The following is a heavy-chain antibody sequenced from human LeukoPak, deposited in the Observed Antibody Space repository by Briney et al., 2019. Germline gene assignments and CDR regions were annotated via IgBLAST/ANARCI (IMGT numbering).Heavy chain of an antibody. V-gene: IGHV4-39*01. J-gene: IGHJ3*02. CDR1: GGSISSSSYY. CDR2: IYYSGST. D-gene: IGHD1-1*01. Sequence: PSETLSLTCTVSGGSISSSSYYWGWIRQPPGKGLEWIGSIYYSGSTYYNPSLKSRVTISVDTSKNQFSLKLSSVTAADTAVYYCARGRKNWNRSDAFDIWGQGTMVTVSS. CDR3: ARGRKNWNRSDAFDI.